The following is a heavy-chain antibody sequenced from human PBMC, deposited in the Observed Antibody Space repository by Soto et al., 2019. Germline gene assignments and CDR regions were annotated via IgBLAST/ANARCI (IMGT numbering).Heavy chain of an antibody. V-gene: IGHV1-2*02. CDR3: ARGYCNSIGCSHSFDY. J-gene: IGHJ4*02. CDR2: INPTTGDT. Sequence: ASVKVSCKASGYTFTGNYMHWVRQAPGQGLEWMALINPTTGDTKYAQKFQGRVTMTWDTAISTAYMELSRLRSDDTAIYFCARGYCNSIGCSHSFDYWGQGTMVTVSS. CDR1: GYTFTGNY. D-gene: IGHD2-2*01.